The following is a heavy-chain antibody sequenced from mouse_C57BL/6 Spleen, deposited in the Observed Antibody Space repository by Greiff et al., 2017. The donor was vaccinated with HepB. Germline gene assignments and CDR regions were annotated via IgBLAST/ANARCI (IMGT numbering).Heavy chain of an antibody. J-gene: IGHJ4*01. CDR2: IHPNSSST. V-gene: IGHV1-64*01. Sequence: VQLQQPGAELVKPGASVTLSCKASGYTFTSYWMHWVKQRPGQGLEWIGMIHPNSSSTNYNEKFKSKATLTVDKSSSTAYMQLSSLTSEDSAVYYCARSPIYAMDYWGQGTSVTVSS. CDR3: ARSPIYAMDY. CDR1: GYTFTSYW.